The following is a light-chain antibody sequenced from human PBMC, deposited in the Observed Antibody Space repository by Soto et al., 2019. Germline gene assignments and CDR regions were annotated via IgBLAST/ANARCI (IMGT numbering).Light chain of an antibody. Sequence: QSALTQPPSASGSPGQSVTISCTGTSSDVVGYNFVSWYQQHPGKAPKLIISEVSKRPSGVPDRFSGSKSGNTASLTVSGLQAEDEADYYCSAYAGSSNGVFGTGTKLTVL. V-gene: IGLV2-8*01. CDR3: SAYAGSSNGV. J-gene: IGLJ1*01. CDR1: SSDVVGYNF. CDR2: EVS.